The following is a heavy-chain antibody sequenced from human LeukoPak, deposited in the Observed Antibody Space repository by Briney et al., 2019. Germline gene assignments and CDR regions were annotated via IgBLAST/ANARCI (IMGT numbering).Heavy chain of an antibody. CDR3: AREAQEYYYDSSVDY. J-gene: IGHJ4*02. CDR2: ISSSSSYI. Sequence: GGSLRLSCAASGFTFSSYSMNWVRQAPGKGLEWVSSISSSSSYIYYADSVKGRFTISRDNAKNSLNLQMNSLRAEDTAVYYCAREAQEYYYDSSVDYWGQGTLVTVSS. V-gene: IGHV3-21*01. CDR1: GFTFSSYS. D-gene: IGHD3-22*01.